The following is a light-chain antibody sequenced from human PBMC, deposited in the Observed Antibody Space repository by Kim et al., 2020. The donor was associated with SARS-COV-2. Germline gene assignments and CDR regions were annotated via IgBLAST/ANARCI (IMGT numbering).Light chain of an antibody. J-gene: IGKJ5*01. Sequence: ASLGDRVTITCRASQSISSWLAWYQQKPGKAPKLLIYKASSLESGVPSRFSGSGSGTEFTLTISSLQPDDFATYYCQQYNSYSITFGQGTRLEIK. V-gene: IGKV1-5*03. CDR2: KAS. CDR1: QSISSW. CDR3: QQYNSYSIT.